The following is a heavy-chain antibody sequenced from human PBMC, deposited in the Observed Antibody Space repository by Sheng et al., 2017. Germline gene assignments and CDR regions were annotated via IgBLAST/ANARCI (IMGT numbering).Heavy chain of an antibody. J-gene: IGHJ3*02. Sequence: QVQLQESGPGLVKPSETLSLTCAVSGYSISSGYYWGWIRQPPGKGLEWIGSIYHSGSTYYNPSLKSRVTISVDTSKNQFSLKLSSVTAADTAVYYCARDLGITMSDAFDIWGQGTMVTVSS. CDR2: IYHSGST. CDR3: ARDLGITMSDAFDI. CDR1: GYSISSGYY. V-gene: IGHV4-38-2*02. D-gene: IGHD3-22*01.